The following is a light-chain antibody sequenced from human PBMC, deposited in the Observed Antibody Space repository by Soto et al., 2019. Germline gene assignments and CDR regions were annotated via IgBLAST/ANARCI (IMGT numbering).Light chain of an antibody. CDR2: DAS. CDR3: QQYNSYRTWT. V-gene: IGKV1-5*01. CDR1: QSISSW. Sequence: DIQMTQSPSTLSASVGDRVTITCRASQSISSWLAWYQQKPGKAPKLLIYDASSLESGVPSRFSGSGSGTEFTLTISSLQPDDFATYYCQQYNSYRTWTYGQGTKLEIK. J-gene: IGKJ1*01.